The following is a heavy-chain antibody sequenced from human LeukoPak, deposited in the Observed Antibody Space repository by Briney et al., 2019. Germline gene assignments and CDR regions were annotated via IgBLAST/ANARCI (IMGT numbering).Heavy chain of an antibody. Sequence: GGSVRLSCAASGFTVSSNYMSWVRQAPGKGLEWVSVIYSGGSTYYADSVKGRFTISRDNSKNTLYLQMNSLRAEDTAVYYCASEKWDAFDIWGQGTMVTVSS. CDR3: ASEKWDAFDI. V-gene: IGHV3-53*01. J-gene: IGHJ3*02. D-gene: IGHD2-8*01. CDR1: GFTVSSNY. CDR2: IYSGGST.